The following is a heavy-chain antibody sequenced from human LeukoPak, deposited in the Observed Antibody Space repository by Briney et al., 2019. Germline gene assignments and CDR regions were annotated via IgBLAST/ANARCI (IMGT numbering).Heavy chain of an antibody. CDR1: GFTVSNNY. Sequence: GGSLRLSCAASGFTVSNNYMSWVRQAPGKGPEWVSVIYSGGNTHYADSVKGRFTISRDNSKNTLYLQMNSLRAEDTAVYYCAKYCDSSGSTPGGMDVWGQGTTVTVS. CDR3: AKYCDSSGSTPGGMDV. D-gene: IGHD3-22*01. CDR2: IYSGGNT. V-gene: IGHV3-53*01. J-gene: IGHJ6*02.